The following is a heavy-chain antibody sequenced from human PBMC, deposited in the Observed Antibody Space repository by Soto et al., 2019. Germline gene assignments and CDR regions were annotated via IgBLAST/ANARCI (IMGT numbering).Heavy chain of an antibody. V-gene: IGHV3-23*01. D-gene: IGHD2-21*02. CDR2: ISGSGGST. J-gene: IGHJ4*02. CDR1: GFTFSSYA. CDR3: AKGLAYCGGDCYSVPHYYFDY. Sequence: PGGSLRLSCAASGFTFSSYAMSWVRQAPGKGLEWVSAISGSGGSTYYADSVKGRFTISRDNSKNTLYLQMNSLRAEDTAVYYCAKGLAYCGGDCYSVPHYYFDYWGQGTLVTVSS.